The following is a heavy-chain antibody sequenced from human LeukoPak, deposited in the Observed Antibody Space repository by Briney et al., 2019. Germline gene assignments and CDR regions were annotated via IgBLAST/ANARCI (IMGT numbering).Heavy chain of an antibody. CDR2: MNPNSGNT. CDR3: ARDPRVVATRVSYMDV. CDR1: GYTFTSYD. D-gene: IGHD2-21*02. J-gene: IGHJ6*03. Sequence: ASVKVSCKASGYTFTSYDINWERQATGQGLEWMGWMNPNSGNTGYAQKFQGRVTMTRNTSISTAYMELSSLRSDDTAVYYCARDPRVVATRVSYMDVWGKGTTVTVSS. V-gene: IGHV1-8*01.